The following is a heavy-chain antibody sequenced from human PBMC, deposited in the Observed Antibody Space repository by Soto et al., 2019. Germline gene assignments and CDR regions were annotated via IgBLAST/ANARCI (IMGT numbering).Heavy chain of an antibody. CDR3: ARPSSHTATTGTFNY. V-gene: IGHV1-69*02. J-gene: IGHJ4*02. CDR1: GGSFNSHS. D-gene: IGHD1-1*01. CDR2: FIPILGLA. Sequence: QVQLVQSGAEVKKPGSSVIVSCKASGGSFNSHSINWVRQAPGQGLQWVGRFIPILGLANYAQSFQGRVTITADKSTSIAYMELSSLGSDDTAVYYCARPSSHTATTGTFNYWGQGTPVTFSS.